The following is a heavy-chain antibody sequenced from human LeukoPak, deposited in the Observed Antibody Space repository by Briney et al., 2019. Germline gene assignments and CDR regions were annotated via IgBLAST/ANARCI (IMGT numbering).Heavy chain of an antibody. J-gene: IGHJ4*02. Sequence: GGSLRLSCAASGFTVSSNYMSWVRQAPGKGLEWVANIKQDESKKYYADSVKGRFTISRDNAKNSLYLQMSSLTAEDTAIYYCASDHAYRADYWGQGTLVTVSS. V-gene: IGHV3-7*01. D-gene: IGHD2-2*01. CDR2: IKQDESKK. CDR1: GFTVSSNY. CDR3: ASDHAYRADY.